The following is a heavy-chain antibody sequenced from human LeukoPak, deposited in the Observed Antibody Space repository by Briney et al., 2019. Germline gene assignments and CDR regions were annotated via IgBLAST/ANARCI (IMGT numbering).Heavy chain of an antibody. V-gene: IGHV3-23*01. D-gene: IGHD2-2*01. CDR1: GFTFRSYA. Sequence: GGSLRLSCTASGFTFRSYAMTWVRQAPDKGLEWVSAISCSDGSTYYADSVKGRFTISRDDSQNTLYLQMNSLSAENTAVYYCAKVENSGGANCYALDYWGQGTLVTVSS. J-gene: IGHJ4*02. CDR3: AKVENSGGANCYALDY. CDR2: ISCSDGST.